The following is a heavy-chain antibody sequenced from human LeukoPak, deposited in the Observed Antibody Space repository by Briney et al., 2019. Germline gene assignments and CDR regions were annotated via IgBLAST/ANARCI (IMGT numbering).Heavy chain of an antibody. CDR3: TTWGRDGDNHEY. J-gene: IGHJ4*02. D-gene: IGHD5-24*01. V-gene: IGHV1-18*01. CDR2: ISAYNGNT. Sequence: ASVKVSCKASGYTFTSYGISWVRQAPGQGLEWMGWISAYNGNTNYAQKLQGRVTMTTDTSTSTAYMELRSLRSDDTAVYYCTTWGRDGDNHEYWGQGALVTVSS. CDR1: GYTFTSYG.